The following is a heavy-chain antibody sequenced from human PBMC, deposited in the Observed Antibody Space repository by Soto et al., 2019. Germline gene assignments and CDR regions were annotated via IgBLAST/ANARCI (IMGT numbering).Heavy chain of an antibody. CDR3: AKERPRYSSGWYDY. Sequence: QVQLVESGGGVVQPGRSLRLSCAASGFTFSSYGMHWVRQAPGKGLEWVAVISYDGSNKYYADSVKGRFTISRDNSKNKLYLQMNSLRAEDTAVYYCAKERPRYSSGWYDYWGQGTLVTVSS. V-gene: IGHV3-30*18. CDR2: ISYDGSNK. J-gene: IGHJ4*02. D-gene: IGHD6-19*01. CDR1: GFTFSSYG.